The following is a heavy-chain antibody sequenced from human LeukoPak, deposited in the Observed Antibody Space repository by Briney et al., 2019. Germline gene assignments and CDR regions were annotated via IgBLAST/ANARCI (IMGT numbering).Heavy chain of an antibody. V-gene: IGHV4-59*12. CDR2: IYYSGST. CDR3: ARDLSASGDHNWFDS. D-gene: IGHD3-10*01. CDR1: GGSISSYY. J-gene: IGHJ5*01. Sequence: PSETLSLTCTVSGGSISSYYWSWIRQPPGKGLEWIGFIYYSGSTNYNPSLKSRVTISVDTSKNQFSLKLTSVTAADTAVYYCARDLSASGDHNWFDSWGQGTLVTVSS.